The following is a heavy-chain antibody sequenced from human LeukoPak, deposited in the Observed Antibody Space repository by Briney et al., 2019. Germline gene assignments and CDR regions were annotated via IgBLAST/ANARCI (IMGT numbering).Heavy chain of an antibody. CDR1: GFTVSSNY. V-gene: IGHV3-66*01. CDR2: IYSGYTT. J-gene: IGHJ4*02. D-gene: IGHD1-1*01. CDR3: ARDSNSNWSFDY. Sequence: GGSLRPSCAASGFTVSSNYMSWVRQAPGKGLEWVSIIYSGYTTYYADSVKGRFTISRDNSKNTVYLQMNSLRAEDTAVYYCARDSNSNWSFDYWGQGTLVTVSS.